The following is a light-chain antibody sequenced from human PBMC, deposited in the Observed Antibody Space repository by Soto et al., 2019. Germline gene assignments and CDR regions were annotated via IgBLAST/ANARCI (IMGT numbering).Light chain of an antibody. CDR2: EVT. J-gene: IGLJ2*01. Sequence: QSALTQPASVSGSPGQSITISCAGTMRDIGAYNLVSWYQQHPGKAPQLVIYEVTNRPSGISFRFSGSKSGNTASLTISGLQAEDEADYYCSSFSASSTRIFGGGTKLTVL. CDR1: MRDIGAYNL. CDR3: SSFSASSTRI. V-gene: IGLV2-14*03.